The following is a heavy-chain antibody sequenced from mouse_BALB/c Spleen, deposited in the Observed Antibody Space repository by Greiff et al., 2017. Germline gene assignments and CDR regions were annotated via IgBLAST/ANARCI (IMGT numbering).Heavy chain of an antibody. D-gene: IGHD3-1*01. CDR3: TRGGLRFAY. V-gene: IGHV1-15*01. CDR2: IDPETGGT. J-gene: IGHJ3*01. CDR1: GYTFTDYE. Sequence: VQLVESGAELVRPGASVTLSCKASGYTFTDYEMHWVKQTPVHGLEWIGAIDPETGGTAYNQKFKGKATLTADKSSSTAYMELRSLTSEDSAVYYCTRGGLRFAYWGQGTLVTVSA.